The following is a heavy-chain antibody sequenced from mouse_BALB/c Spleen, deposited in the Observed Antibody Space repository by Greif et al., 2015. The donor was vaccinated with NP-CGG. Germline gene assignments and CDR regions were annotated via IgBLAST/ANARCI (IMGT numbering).Heavy chain of an antibody. J-gene: IGHJ4*01. Sequence: EVQVVESGGDLVKPGGSLKLSCAASGFTFSSYGMSWVRQTPDKRLEWVATINSGGSYTYYPDSVKGRFTISRDNAKNTLYLQMSSLKSEDTAMYYCASLGNYLNYAMDYWGQGTSVTVSS. D-gene: IGHD2-1*01. CDR1: GFTFSSYG. CDR3: ASLGNYLNYAMDY. V-gene: IGHV5-6*01. CDR2: INSGGSYT.